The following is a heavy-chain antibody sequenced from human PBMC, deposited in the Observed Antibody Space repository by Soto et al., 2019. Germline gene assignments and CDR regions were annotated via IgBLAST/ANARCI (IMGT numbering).Heavy chain of an antibody. Sequence: GGSLRLSCSAPGFTLISYDMSWVRQAPGKGLEWASPISSTGGSAYYADSVKGRFTISRDNSKNTLYLQMDSLRAEDTAVYYCAKADGNTRLDVWGQGTTVTVS. CDR2: ISSTGGSA. V-gene: IGHV3-23*01. CDR3: AKADGNTRLDV. CDR1: GFTLISYD. J-gene: IGHJ6*02.